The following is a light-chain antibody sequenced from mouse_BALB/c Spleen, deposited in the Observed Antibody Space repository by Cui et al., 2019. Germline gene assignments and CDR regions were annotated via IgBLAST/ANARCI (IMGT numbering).Light chain of an antibody. J-gene: IGKJ2*01. CDR1: QDVGTA. V-gene: IGKV6-23*01. Sequence: DILMTQSHKFMSTSVGDRVSITCKASQDVGTAVAWYQQKPGQSPKLLIYWASTRHTGVPDRFTGSGSGTDFTLTISNVQSEDLADYFCQQYSSYPYTFGGGTKLEIK. CDR2: WAS. CDR3: QQYSSYPYT.